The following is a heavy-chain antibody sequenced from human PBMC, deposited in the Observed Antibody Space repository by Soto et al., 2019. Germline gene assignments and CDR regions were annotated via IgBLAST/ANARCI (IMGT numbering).Heavy chain of an antibody. V-gene: IGHV1-18*01. J-gene: IGHJ4*02. D-gene: IGHD2-2*01. CDR1: GYTFTTYG. CDR2: ISAYNGNT. Sequence: GASVKVSCKASGYTFTTYGISWVRQAPGQGLEWMGWISAYNGNTNYAQKLQGRVTMTTDTSTSTAYMELRSLRSNDTAVFYCARDMGVPAAPGFDYWGQGTLVTVSS. CDR3: ARDMGVPAAPGFDY.